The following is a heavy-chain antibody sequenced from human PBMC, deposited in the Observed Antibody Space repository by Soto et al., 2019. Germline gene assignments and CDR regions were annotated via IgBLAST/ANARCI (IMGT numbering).Heavy chain of an antibody. CDR1: GRSITRYS. CDR3: ATSYDSNGYATEFDT. Sequence: QVVLQESGPGPVKPSETLSLPCSVSGRSITRYSWSWVRQPPGKGLVWIGYISDNGITSQNPSLKGRVTMSAVTSQKLFSVKLTSVTGAHTAFYFCATSYDSNGYATEFDTWGQGILVSVTS. V-gene: IGHV4-59*12. CDR2: ISDNGIT. D-gene: IGHD3-22*01. J-gene: IGHJ4*02.